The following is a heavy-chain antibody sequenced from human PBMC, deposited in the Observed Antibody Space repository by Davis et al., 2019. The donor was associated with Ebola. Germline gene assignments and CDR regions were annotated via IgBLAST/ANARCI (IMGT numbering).Heavy chain of an antibody. V-gene: IGHV1-18*01. D-gene: IGHD1-26*01. CDR2: IIAYNGNT. CDR1: GYTFTSYG. J-gene: IGHJ3*02. Sequence: ASVKVSCKASGYTFTSYGISWVRQAPGQGLEWMGWIIAYNGNTNYAQKLQGRVTMTTDTSTGTAYMELRSLRSDDTAVYFCARTSIVGTTTTASDIWGQGTMVTVSS. CDR3: ARTSIVGTTTTASDI.